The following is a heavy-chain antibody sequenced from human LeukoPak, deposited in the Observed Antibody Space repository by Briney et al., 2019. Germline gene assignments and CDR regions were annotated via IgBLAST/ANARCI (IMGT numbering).Heavy chain of an antibody. CDR1: GFTFRNYA. CDR2: ISGNGDKI. D-gene: IGHD6-19*01. CDR3: AKGKQWLTDFDY. Sequence: GGSLRLSCAASGFTFRNYAMSWVRQAPGKGLEWVSGISGNGDKIYYADSVKGRFTISRDNSKNTLYLQMNSLRAEDTAVYYCAKGKQWLTDFDYWGQGTLVTVSS. J-gene: IGHJ4*02. V-gene: IGHV3-23*01.